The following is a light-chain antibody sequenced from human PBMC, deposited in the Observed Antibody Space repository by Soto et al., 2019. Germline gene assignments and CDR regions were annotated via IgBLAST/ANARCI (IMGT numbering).Light chain of an antibody. Sequence: EIVLTQSPASLSLSPGERATLSCRASQSVSIYLAWYQQKPGLAPRLLIYDASNRATGIPARFSGSGSGTDFTLTISSLEPEDFAVYYCQQRSNWPPMYTFGQGTKLEI. CDR3: QQRSNWPPMYT. CDR2: DAS. CDR1: QSVSIY. V-gene: IGKV3-11*01. J-gene: IGKJ2*01.